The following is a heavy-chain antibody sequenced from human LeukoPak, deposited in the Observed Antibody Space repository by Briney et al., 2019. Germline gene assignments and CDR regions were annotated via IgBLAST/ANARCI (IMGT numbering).Heavy chain of an antibody. Sequence: GGSLRLSCAASEFTFSYWMIWVRQAPGKAMEWVSSITSSGTYNFYADSVRGRFTISRDNAKNSLYLQMDSLGPEDTAVYYCARDPYSGNYGNYYYYYMDVWGKGTTVTISS. V-gene: IGHV3-21*01. CDR1: EFTFSYW. CDR3: ARDPYSGNYGNYYYYYMDV. J-gene: IGHJ6*03. CDR2: ITSSGTYN. D-gene: IGHD1-26*01.